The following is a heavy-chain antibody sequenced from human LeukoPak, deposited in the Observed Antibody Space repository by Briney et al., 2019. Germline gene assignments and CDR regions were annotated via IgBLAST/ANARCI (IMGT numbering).Heavy chain of an antibody. V-gene: IGHV4-34*01. CDR2: INHSGST. J-gene: IGHJ3*02. CDR1: GGSFSGYY. CDR3: ATTPDGIAARGGAFDI. D-gene: IGHD6-6*01. Sequence: SETLSLTCAVYGGSFSGYYWRWISQPPGKGLEWIGEINHSGSTNYNPSLKSRVTISVDTSKNQFSLKLSSVTAADTAVYYCATTPDGIAARGGAFDIWGQGTMVTVSS.